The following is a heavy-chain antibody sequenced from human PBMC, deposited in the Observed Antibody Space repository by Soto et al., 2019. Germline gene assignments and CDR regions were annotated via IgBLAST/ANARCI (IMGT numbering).Heavy chain of an antibody. D-gene: IGHD2-15*01. J-gene: IGHJ4*02. CDR3: ARRYCSGGSCYSHFDY. V-gene: IGHV4-30-4*01. CDR1: GGSISSGDYY. CDR2: IYYSGST. Sequence: SETLSLTCTVSGGSISSGDYYWSWIRQPPGKGLEWIGYIYYSGSTFYNPSLKSRVTISVDTSKNQFSLKLSSVTAADTAVYYCARRYCSGGSCYSHFDYWGQGTLVTVPQ.